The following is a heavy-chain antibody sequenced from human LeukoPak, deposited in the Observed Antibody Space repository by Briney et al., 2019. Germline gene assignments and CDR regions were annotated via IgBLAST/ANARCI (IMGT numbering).Heavy chain of an antibody. D-gene: IGHD5-24*01. CDR2: IYYTGTT. CDR1: GTSIRTFY. Sequence: PSETLSLTCSVSGTSIRTFYWSWIRQPPGKGLEWIGYIYYTGTTNYNPSLKSRVTMSVDMSENQFSLKLSSVTAADTAVYFCARGRDGYMGWGQGTLVTVSS. CDR3: ARGRDGYMG. V-gene: IGHV4-59*01. J-gene: IGHJ4*02.